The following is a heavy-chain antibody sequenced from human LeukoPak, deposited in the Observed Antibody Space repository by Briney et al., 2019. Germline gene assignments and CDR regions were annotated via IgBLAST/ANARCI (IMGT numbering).Heavy chain of an antibody. CDR3: AREVIGGYSYGSDY. CDR1: GYTFTGYY. D-gene: IGHD5-18*01. V-gene: IGHV1-2*02. Sequence: ASVKASCKASGYTFTGYYMHWLRQAPRQGLEWMGWINPNSGGTNYAQKFQGRVTMTRDTSISTAYMELSRLRSDDTAVYYCAREVIGGYSYGSDYWGQGTLVTVSS. CDR2: INPNSGGT. J-gene: IGHJ4*02.